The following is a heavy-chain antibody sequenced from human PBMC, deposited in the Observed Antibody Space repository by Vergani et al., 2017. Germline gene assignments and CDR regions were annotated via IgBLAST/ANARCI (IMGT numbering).Heavy chain of an antibody. CDR3: ARSIVSRNPPDYFDN. CDR1: GGPLSGYY. J-gene: IGHJ4*02. V-gene: IGHV4-59*01. Sequence: QVQLQESGPGLARLSETLSLTCTLSGGPLSGYYWNWIRQTPGEGLEWIGYVEDSGYFNYNPSLKTRVSMSSDTSNNQFSLMLSSVTVADTAVYYCARSIVSRNPPDYFDNWGQGTLVTVSS. CDR2: VEDSGYF. D-gene: IGHD1-14*01.